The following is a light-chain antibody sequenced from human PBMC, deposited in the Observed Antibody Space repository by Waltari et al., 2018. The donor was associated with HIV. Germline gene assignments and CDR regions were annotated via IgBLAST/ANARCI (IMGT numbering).Light chain of an antibody. J-gene: IGLJ7*01. Sequence: QSVLTQPPSVSGAPGQRVTISCTGSTSNIGAGYDVPWYQHLPGTAPKLLIYGNTNRPSGVPDRFSGSKSGTSASLAITGLQAEDEADYYCQSHDTSLSGSVFGGGTQLTVL. CDR2: GNT. V-gene: IGLV1-40*01. CDR3: QSHDTSLSGSV. CDR1: TSNIGAGYD.